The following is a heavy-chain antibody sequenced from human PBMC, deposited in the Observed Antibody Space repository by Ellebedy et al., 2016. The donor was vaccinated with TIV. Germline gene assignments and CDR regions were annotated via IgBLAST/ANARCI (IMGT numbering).Heavy chain of an antibody. V-gene: IGHV3-30*18. D-gene: IGHD6-19*01. J-gene: IGHJ4*02. CDR3: AKDRGGWDY. CDR2: ISYDGSNK. Sequence: GESLKISCAASGFTFSSYGMHWVRQAPGKGLEWVAVISYDGSNKYYADSVKGRFTISRDNSKNTLYLQMNSLRAEDTAVYYCAKDRGGWDYWGQGTLVTVSS. CDR1: GFTFSSYG.